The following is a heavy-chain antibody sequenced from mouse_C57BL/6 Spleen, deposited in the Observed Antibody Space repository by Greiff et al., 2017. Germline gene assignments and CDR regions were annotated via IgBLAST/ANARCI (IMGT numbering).Heavy chain of an antibody. CDR3: ARPHYYGSSYGYFDV. D-gene: IGHD1-1*01. CDR2: INPGSGGT. V-gene: IGHV1-54*01. CDR1: GYAFTNYL. J-gene: IGHJ1*03. Sequence: VQLQQSGAELVRPGTSVKVSCKASGYAFTNYLIEWVKQRPGQGLEWIGVINPGSGGTNYNEKFKGKATLTADKSSSTAYMQLSSLTSEDSAVCFCARPHYYGSSYGYFDVWGTGTTVTVSS.